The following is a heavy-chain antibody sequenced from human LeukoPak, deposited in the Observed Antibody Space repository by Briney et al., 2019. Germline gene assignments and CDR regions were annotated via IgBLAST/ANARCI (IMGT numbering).Heavy chain of an antibody. J-gene: IGHJ3*02. CDR2: IYSGGST. CDR1: GFTFSSDS. V-gene: IGHV3-53*01. Sequence: GGSLRLSCAASGFTFSSDSMNWVRQAPGKGLEWVSIIYSGGSTHYADSVKGRFTISRDNSKNTLYLQMNSLRAEDTAMYYCATLSITIQGAFDIWGQGTMVTVS. CDR3: ATLSITIQGAFDI. D-gene: IGHD3-3*01.